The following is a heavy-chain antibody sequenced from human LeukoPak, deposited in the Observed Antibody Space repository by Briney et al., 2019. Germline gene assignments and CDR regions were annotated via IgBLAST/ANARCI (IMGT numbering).Heavy chain of an antibody. CDR1: GYSISSGYY. Sequence: SETLSLTCTVSGYSISSGYYWGWIRQPPGKGLEWIGSIYHSGSTYYNPSLKSRVTISVDTSKNQFSLKLSSVTAADTAVYYCARERPDAYLSYGALGNWLDPWGQGTLVTVSS. CDR3: ARERPDAYLSYGALGNWLDP. V-gene: IGHV4-38-2*02. CDR2: IYHSGST. D-gene: IGHD4-17*01. J-gene: IGHJ5*02.